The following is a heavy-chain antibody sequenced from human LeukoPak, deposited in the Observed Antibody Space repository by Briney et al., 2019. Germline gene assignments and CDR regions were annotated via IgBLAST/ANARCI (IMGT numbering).Heavy chain of an antibody. Sequence: GGSLRLSCAASGITFSTSGMHWVRQAPGKGLEWVAFIWSDGSNKYHADSVKGRFTISRDNSKDTLYLQMNSLRAEDTAVYYCASHYCNTTTCARVGVIDHWGQGTLVTVSS. D-gene: IGHD2/OR15-2a*01. CDR3: ASHYCNTTTCARVGVIDH. CDR2: IWSDGSNK. J-gene: IGHJ4*02. V-gene: IGHV3-33*01. CDR1: GITFSTSG.